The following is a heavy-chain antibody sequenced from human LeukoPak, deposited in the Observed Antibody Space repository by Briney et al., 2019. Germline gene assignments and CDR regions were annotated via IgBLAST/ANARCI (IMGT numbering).Heavy chain of an antibody. Sequence: GGSLRLSCAASGFTFSSYSINWVRQAPGKGLEWVSSISSSSSYIYYADSVKGRFTISRDNAKNSLYLQMNSLRAEDTAVYYCARDDSSGWYDSHSKYYFDYWGQGTLVTVSS. J-gene: IGHJ4*02. CDR2: ISSSSSYI. D-gene: IGHD6-19*01. CDR1: GFTFSSYS. V-gene: IGHV3-21*01. CDR3: ARDDSSGWYDSHSKYYFDY.